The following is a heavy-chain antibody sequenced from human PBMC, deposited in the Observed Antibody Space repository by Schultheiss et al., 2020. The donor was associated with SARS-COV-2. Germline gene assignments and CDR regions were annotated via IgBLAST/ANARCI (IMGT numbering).Heavy chain of an antibody. CDR2: ISGSGGST. D-gene: IGHD6-19*01. Sequence: GSLRLSCAASGFTFSSYAISWVRQAPGKGLEWVSAISGSGGSTYYADSVKGRFTISRDNSKNTLYLQMNNLRAADTAVYYCAKDGGGSGWYFDYWGQGTLVTVSS. CDR3: AKDGGGSGWYFDY. J-gene: IGHJ4*02. CDR1: GFTFSSYA. V-gene: IGHV3-23*01.